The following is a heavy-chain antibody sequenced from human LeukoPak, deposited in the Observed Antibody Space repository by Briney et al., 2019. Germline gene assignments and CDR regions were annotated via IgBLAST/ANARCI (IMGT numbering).Heavy chain of an antibody. J-gene: IGHJ4*02. D-gene: IGHD3-10*01. CDR3: ARFRRYYYGSGSYYKGGYFDY. CDR2: ISSSSSYI. V-gene: IGHV3-21*01. CDR1: GFTFSSYS. Sequence: GGSLRLSCAASGFTFSSYSMNWVRQAPGKGLEWVSSISSSSSYIYYADSVKGRFTISRDNAKNSLYLQMNSLRAEDTAVYYCARFRRYYYGSGSYYKGGYFDYWGQGTLVTVSS.